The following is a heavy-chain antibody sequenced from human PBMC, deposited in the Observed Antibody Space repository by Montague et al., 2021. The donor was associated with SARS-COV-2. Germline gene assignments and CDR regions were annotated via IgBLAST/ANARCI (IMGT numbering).Heavy chain of an antibody. J-gene: IGHJ3*01. CDR1: GGSFGVYY. CDR2: INHSGTA. V-gene: IGHV4-34*01. Sequence: SETLSLTCAVYGGSFGVYYWSWLRQSPRSGLERIAEINHSGTANYNPSLKSRVSISVDTSKYQFTLKLTSVTAADTAMYYCAKEREVVRAARTLVAFDLWGQGTMVTVSS. CDR3: AKEREVVRAARTLVAFDL. D-gene: IGHD2-2*01.